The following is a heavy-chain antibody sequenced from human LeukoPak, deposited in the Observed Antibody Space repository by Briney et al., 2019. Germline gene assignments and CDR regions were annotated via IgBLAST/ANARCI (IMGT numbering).Heavy chain of an antibody. V-gene: IGHV4-59*11. CDR3: ARERWEGGSFVMGFDY. CDR1: GGSIRSHY. D-gene: IGHD1-26*01. CDR2: IYYTGST. Sequence: SETLSLTCSVSGGSIRSHYWNWIRQPPGKGLEWHGHIYYTGSTYYNPSLKSRVTISVDTSKNQFSLRLSSVTAADTAVYYCARERWEGGSFVMGFDYWGQGALVTVSS. J-gene: IGHJ4*02.